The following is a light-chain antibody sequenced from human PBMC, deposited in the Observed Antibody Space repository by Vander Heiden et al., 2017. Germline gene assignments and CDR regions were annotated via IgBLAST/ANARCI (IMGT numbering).Light chain of an antibody. J-gene: IGKJ1*01. CDR2: GAS. CDR3: QQYGSSQWT. V-gene: IGKV3-20*01. Sequence: EIVLTQSPGTLSLSPGERATLSCRASQSVSSSYLAWYQQKPGQAPRLLIYGASSRATGIPDRFSGSGSGTDFTLTISRLEPEDFAVYYCQQYGSSQWTFRQGIKVEIK. CDR1: QSVSSSY.